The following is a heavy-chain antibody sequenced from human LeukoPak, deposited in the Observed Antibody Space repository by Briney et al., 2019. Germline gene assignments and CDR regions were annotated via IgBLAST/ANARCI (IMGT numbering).Heavy chain of an antibody. CDR2: ISYDGSNK. J-gene: IGHJ4*02. V-gene: IGHV3-30*18. CDR1: GFTFSSYG. D-gene: IGHD2-2*01. CDR3: AKGGNRWVPAATLDY. Sequence: GGSLRLSCAASGFTFSSYGMPWVRQAPGKGLEWVAVISYDGSNKYYADSVKGRFTISRDNSKNTLYLQMNSLRAEDTAVYYCAKGGNRWVPAATLDYWGQGTLVTVSS.